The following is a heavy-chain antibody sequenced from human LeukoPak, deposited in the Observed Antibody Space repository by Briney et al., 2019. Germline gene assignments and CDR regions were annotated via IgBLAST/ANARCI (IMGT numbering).Heavy chain of an antibody. J-gene: IGHJ6*02. V-gene: IGHV3-74*01. CDR3: ARDEVHYYYYYYGMDV. Sequence: QPGGSLRLSCAASGFTFSSYWMHWVRQAPGKGLVWVSRINSGGSSTSYADSVKGRFTISRDNAKNTLYLQMNSLRAEDTAVYYCARDEVHYYYYYYGMDVWGQGTTVTVSS. CDR2: INSGGSST. CDR1: GFTFSSYW.